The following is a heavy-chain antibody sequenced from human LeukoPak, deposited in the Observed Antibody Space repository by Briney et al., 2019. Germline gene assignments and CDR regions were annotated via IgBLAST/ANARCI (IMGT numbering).Heavy chain of an antibody. CDR2: ISYDGSNK. CDR1: GFTFSSYG. Sequence: GRSLRLSCAASGFTFSSYGMHWVRQAPGKGLEWVAVISYDGSNKYYADSVKGRFTISRDNSKNTLYLQMNSLRAEDTVVYYCAKSEGIAAAVDYWGQGTLVTVSS. J-gene: IGHJ4*02. V-gene: IGHV3-30*18. CDR3: AKSEGIAAAVDY. D-gene: IGHD6-13*01.